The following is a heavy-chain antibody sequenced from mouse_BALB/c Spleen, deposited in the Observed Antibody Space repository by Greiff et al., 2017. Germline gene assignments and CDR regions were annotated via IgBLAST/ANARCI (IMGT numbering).Heavy chain of an antibody. D-gene: IGHD2-4*01. J-gene: IGHJ3*01. Sequence: QVQLQQPGAELVKPGASVKMSCKASGYTFTSYWMHWVKQRPGQGLEWIGVIDPSDSYTSYNQKFKGKATLTVDTSSSTAYMQLSSLTSEDSAVYYCTGEGITTWFAYWGQGTLVTVSA. V-gene: IGHV1S127*01. CDR1: GYTFTSYW. CDR3: TGEGITTWFAY. CDR2: IDPSDSYT.